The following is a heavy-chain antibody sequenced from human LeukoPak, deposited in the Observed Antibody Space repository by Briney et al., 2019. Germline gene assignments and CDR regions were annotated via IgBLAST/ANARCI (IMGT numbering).Heavy chain of an antibody. CDR3: ARGLYLVAGTGDAFDI. D-gene: IGHD6-19*01. J-gene: IGHJ3*02. Sequence: SQTLSLTCTVSGGSISSGGYYWSWIRQHPGKGLEWIGYIYYSGSTNYNPSLKSRVTLSVDTSKNQFSLKLSSVTAADTAVYYCARGLYLVAGTGDAFDIWGQGTMVTVSS. CDR2: IYYSGST. CDR1: GGSISSGGYY. V-gene: IGHV4-61*08.